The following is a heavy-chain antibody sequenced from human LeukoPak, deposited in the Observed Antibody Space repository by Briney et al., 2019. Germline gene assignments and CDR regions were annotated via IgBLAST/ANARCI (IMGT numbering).Heavy chain of an antibody. CDR1: GGTFSSYA. Sequence: ASVKVSCKASGGTFSSYAISWVRQAPGQGLEWMGGIIPIFGTANYAQKFQGRVTITADESTSTAYMELSSLRSEDTAVYYCARAHWNYDILTGGAFEIWGQGTTVTVSS. J-gene: IGHJ3*02. D-gene: IGHD3-9*01. CDR3: ARAHWNYDILTGGAFEI. V-gene: IGHV1-69*13. CDR2: IIPIFGTA.